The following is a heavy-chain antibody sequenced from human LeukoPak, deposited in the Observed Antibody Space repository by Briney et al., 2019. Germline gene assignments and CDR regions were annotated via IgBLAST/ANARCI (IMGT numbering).Heavy chain of an antibody. CDR2: ISGSGGTT. D-gene: IGHD6-13*01. J-gene: IGHJ4*02. V-gene: IGHV3-23*01. CDR1: GFTFSNYA. CDR3: ARQRIAAAGLYLDY. Sequence: GGSLRLSCAASGFTFSNYAMSWVRQAPGKGLEWVSTISGSGGTTYYADSVKGRFTISRDNSKNTLYLQMNSLRAEDTAVYYCARQRIAAAGLYLDYWGQGTLVTVSS.